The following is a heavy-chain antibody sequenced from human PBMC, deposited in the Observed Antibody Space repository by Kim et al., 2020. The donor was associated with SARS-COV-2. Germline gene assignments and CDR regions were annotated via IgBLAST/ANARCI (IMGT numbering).Heavy chain of an antibody. Sequence: AVKVSCKASGGTFSSYAISWVRQAPGQGLEWMGRIIPILGIANYAQKFQGRVTITADKSTSTAYMELSSLRSEDTAVYYCARDYRYYDSSGYFDYWGQG. CDR3: ARDYRYYDSSGYFDY. V-gene: IGHV1-69*04. J-gene: IGHJ4*02. CDR1: GGTFSSYA. D-gene: IGHD3-22*01. CDR2: IIPILGIA.